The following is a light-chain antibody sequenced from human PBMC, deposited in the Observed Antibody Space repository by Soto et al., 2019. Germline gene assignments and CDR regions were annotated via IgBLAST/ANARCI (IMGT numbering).Light chain of an antibody. CDR2: GNS. J-gene: IGLJ2*01. CDR3: QSYDSSLSGSV. Sequence: QSVLTQPPSVSGAPGQRVTISCTGSSSNIGAGYDVHWYQQLPGTAPKLPIYGNSNRPSGVPDRFSGSKSGTLASLAITGLQAEDEADYYCQSYDSSLSGSVFGGGTKVTVL. V-gene: IGLV1-40*01. CDR1: SSNIGAGYD.